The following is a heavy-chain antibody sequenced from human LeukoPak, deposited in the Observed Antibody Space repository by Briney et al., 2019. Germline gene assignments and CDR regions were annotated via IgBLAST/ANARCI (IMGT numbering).Heavy chain of an antibody. CDR2: INPNSGGT. J-gene: IGHJ4*02. D-gene: IGHD3-10*01. V-gene: IGHV1-2*02. Sequence: ASVKVSCKASGYTFTGYYMHWVRQAPGQGLEWMGWINPNSGGTNYAQKFQGRVTMTRDTSISTAYMELSRLRSDDTAVYCCARGILRYGSGSYLIGDFDYWGQGTLVTVSS. CDR3: ARGILRYGSGSYLIGDFDY. CDR1: GYTFTGYY.